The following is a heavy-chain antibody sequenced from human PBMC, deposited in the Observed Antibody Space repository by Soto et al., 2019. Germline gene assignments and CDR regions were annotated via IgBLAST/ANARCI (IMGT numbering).Heavy chain of an antibody. CDR3: ARLLGDYLWGSYRVYYYYYMDV. CDR2: IYYSGST. CDR1: GGSISSSSYY. V-gene: IGHV4-39*01. D-gene: IGHD3-16*02. Sequence: SETLSLTCTVSGGSISSSSYYWGWIRQPPGKGLEWIGSIYYSGSTYYNPSLKSRVTISVDTSKNQFSLKLSSVTAADTAVYYCARLLGDYLWGSYRVYYYYYMDVWGKGTTVTVSS. J-gene: IGHJ6*03.